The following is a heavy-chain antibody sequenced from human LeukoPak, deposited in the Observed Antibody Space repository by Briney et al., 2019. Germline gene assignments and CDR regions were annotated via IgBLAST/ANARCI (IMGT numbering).Heavy chain of an antibody. J-gene: IGHJ6*02. CDR2: ISSSGGIT. CDR3: ARDLPGPAARQSSYYGMDD. V-gene: IGHV3-64*01. Sequence: AGSLRLSCAASGFAFSDYAMHWVRQAPGQGLEYVSSISSSGGITNYANTVKGRFNITRDNSKNTLYLQMGSLRAEDMALYYCARDLPGPAARQSSYYGMDDWGQGTTVTVSS. CDR1: GFAFSDYA. D-gene: IGHD2-2*01.